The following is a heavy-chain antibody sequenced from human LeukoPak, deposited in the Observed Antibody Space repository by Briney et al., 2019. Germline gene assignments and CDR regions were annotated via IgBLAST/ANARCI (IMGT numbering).Heavy chain of an antibody. J-gene: IGHJ4*02. D-gene: IGHD3-10*01. Sequence: ASVKVSCKASGGTFSSYAISWVRQAPGQGLEWMGGIIPIFGTANYAQKFQSRVTITADESTSTAYMELSSLRSEDTAVYYCARGRGRYYYFDYWGQGTLVTVSS. CDR3: ARGRGRYYYFDY. V-gene: IGHV1-69*13. CDR1: GGTFSSYA. CDR2: IIPIFGTA.